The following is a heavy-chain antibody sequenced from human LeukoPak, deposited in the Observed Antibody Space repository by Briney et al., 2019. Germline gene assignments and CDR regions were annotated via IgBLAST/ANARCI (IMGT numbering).Heavy chain of an antibody. Sequence: GGSLRLSCAASGFTFSSYWMGWVRQAPGKGLEWVANIKQDGSEERYVDPVKGRFTISRDNAKNSLYLQLNNLRAEDTAVYYCARAPATNEWRCMDYWGQGALVTVSS. D-gene: IGHD2-8*02. J-gene: IGHJ4*02. V-gene: IGHV3-7*01. CDR2: IKQDGSEE. CDR3: ARAPATNEWRCMDY. CDR1: GFTFSSYW.